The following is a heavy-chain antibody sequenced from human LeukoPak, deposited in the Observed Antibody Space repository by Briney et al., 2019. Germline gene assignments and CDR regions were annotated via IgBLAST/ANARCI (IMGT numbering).Heavy chain of an antibody. CDR1: GGSISSGDYY. CDR2: IFYSGST. V-gene: IGHV4-30-4*01. Sequence: SETLSLTCTVSGGSISSGDYYWSWIRQPPGKGLEWIGYIFYSGSTNYNPSLKSRVTISLDTSKNQFSLKLNSVTAADTAVYYCARTLPGGLFDYWGQGTLVTVSS. CDR3: ARTLPGGLFDY. D-gene: IGHD3-16*01. J-gene: IGHJ4*02.